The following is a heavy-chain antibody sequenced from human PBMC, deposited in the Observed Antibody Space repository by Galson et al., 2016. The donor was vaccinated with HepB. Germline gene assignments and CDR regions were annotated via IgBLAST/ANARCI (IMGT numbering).Heavy chain of an antibody. J-gene: IGHJ4*02. CDR1: GSTFSNYA. V-gene: IGHV3-64D*09. CDR3: VSGDY. CDR2: ISINGGIT. Sequence: SLRLSCAASGSTFSNYAMHWVRQAPGKGLEYVSAISINGGITYYADSVKGRFTISRDNSKNTVYLRMSSLRTEDTAVYYCVSGDYWGQGTLVTVSS.